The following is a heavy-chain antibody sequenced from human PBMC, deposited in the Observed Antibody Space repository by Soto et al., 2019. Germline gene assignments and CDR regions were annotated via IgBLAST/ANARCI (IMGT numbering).Heavy chain of an antibody. CDR3: ARDPAQRNYYYGMDV. V-gene: IGHV1-46*01. J-gene: IGHJ6*02. Sequence: ASVKVSCKASGYTFTSYYMHWVRQAPGQGLEWMGIINPSGGSTSYAQKFQGRVTMTRDTSTSTVYMELSSLRSEDTAVYYCARDPAQRNYYYGMDVWGQGTTVTVSS. CDR1: GYTFTSYY. CDR2: INPSGGST. D-gene: IGHD2-15*01.